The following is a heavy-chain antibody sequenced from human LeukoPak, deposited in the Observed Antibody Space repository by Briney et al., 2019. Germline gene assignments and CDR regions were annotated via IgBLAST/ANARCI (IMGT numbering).Heavy chain of an antibody. D-gene: IGHD5/OR15-5a*01. CDR1: GYTFTGYY. Sequence: GASVKVSCKASGYTFTGYYMHWVRQAPGQGLEWMGWINPNSGGTNYAQKFQGRVTMTTDTSTSTAYMELRSLRSDDTAVYYCARDTLDSNWFDPWGQGTLVTVSS. CDR2: INPNSGGT. V-gene: IGHV1-2*02. CDR3: ARDTLDSNWFDP. J-gene: IGHJ5*02.